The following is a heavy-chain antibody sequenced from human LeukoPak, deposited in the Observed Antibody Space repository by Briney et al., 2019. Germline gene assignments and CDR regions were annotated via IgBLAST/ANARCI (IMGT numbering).Heavy chain of an antibody. CDR1: GFTFSSYT. CDR3: ARDCMGGLDDAFDI. V-gene: IGHV3-20*04. J-gene: IGHJ3*02. Sequence: QPGGSLRLSCAASGFTFSSYTMNWVRQAPGKGLEWVSAIRGDAGSTGYADSVKGRFTISRDNAKNSLYLQMNSLRAEDTAVYYCARDCMGGLDDAFDIWGQGTTVTVSS. D-gene: IGHD3-16*01. CDR2: IRGDAGST.